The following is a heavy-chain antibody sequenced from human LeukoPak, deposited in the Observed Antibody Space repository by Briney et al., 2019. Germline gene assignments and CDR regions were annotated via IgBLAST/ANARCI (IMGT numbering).Heavy chain of an antibody. V-gene: IGHV5-51*01. CDR3: ARRDTGFGY. Sequence: GESLKISCQGSGYSFSRYWIGWVRQMPGKGLEWMGIINPGDSETSYSPSFQAQVTISADRSISTAYLQWSSLKASDTAMYYCARRDTGFGYWGQGTLVTVSS. CDR1: GYSFSRYW. CDR2: INPGDSET. D-gene: IGHD2-8*02. J-gene: IGHJ4*02.